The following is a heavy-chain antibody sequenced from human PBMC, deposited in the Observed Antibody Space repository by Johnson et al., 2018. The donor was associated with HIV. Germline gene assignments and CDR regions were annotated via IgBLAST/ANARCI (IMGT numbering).Heavy chain of an antibody. CDR2: IRYDGSNK. J-gene: IGHJ3*02. CDR3: ARADSSGSPWMGLDI. Sequence: QVQLVESGGGVVQPGGSLRLSCAASGFTFSSYGMHWVRQAPGKGLEWVAFIRYDGSNKYYADSVKGRFTISRDNSKNTLYLQMNSLRAEDTAVYYCARADSSGSPWMGLDIWGQGTMVTVSS. CDR1: GFTFSSYG. D-gene: IGHD6-25*01. V-gene: IGHV3-30*02.